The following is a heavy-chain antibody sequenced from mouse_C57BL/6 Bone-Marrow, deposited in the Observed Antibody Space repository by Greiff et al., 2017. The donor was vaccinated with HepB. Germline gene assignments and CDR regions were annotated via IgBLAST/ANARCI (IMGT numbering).Heavy chain of an antibody. J-gene: IGHJ2*01. CDR1: GFTFSSYA. V-gene: IGHV5-4*01. CDR3: AREGAFDY. CDR2: ISDGGSYS. Sequence: DVKLVESGGGLVKPGGSLKLSCAASGFTFSSYAMSWVRQTPEKRLEWVATISDGGSYSYYPDNVKGRFTISRDNAKNNLYLQMSHLKSEDTAMYYCAREGAFDYWGQGTTLTVSS.